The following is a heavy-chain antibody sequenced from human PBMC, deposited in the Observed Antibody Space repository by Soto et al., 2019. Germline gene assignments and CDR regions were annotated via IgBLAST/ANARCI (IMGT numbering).Heavy chain of an antibody. CDR1: GDSVSSYSAA. CDR3: VRDRYSSSGWFDP. V-gene: IGHV6-1*01. J-gene: IGHJ5*02. D-gene: IGHD3-10*01. CDR2: TYYRSRFFS. Sequence: PSQTLSLTCAISGDSVSSYSAAWNWIRQSPSGGLEWLGRTYYRSRFFSDYAESVKSRIIINPDKSKNQSSLQLKSVTPEDTAVYYCVRDRYSSSGWFDPWGQGTPVTVSS.